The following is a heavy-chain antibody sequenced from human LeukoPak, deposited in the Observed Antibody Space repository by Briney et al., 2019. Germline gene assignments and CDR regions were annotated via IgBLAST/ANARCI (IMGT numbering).Heavy chain of an antibody. V-gene: IGHV3-11*04. J-gene: IGHJ4*02. CDR3: ARGDCSSTSCQTTFDY. Sequence: GGSLRLSCAASGFTFSDYYMSWIRQAPGKGLEWVSYISSSGSTIYYADSVKGRFTISRDNAKNSLYLQMNSLRAEDTAVYYCARGDCSSTSCQTTFDYWGQGTLVTVSS. D-gene: IGHD2-2*01. CDR1: GFTFSDYY. CDR2: ISSSGSTI.